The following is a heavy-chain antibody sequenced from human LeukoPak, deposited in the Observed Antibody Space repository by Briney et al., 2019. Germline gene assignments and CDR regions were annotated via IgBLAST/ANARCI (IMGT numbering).Heavy chain of an antibody. CDR1: GFTFSDYY. CDR3: ARRRDSGSLQHFDY. CDR2: ISSSGSTI. D-gene: IGHD1-26*01. Sequence: GGSLRLSCAASGFTFSDYYMSWIRQAPGKGLEWVSYISSSGSTIYYADSVKGRFTISRDNAKNSLYLQMNSLRAEDTAVYYCARRRDSGSLQHFDYWGQGTLVTVSS. V-gene: IGHV3-11*01. J-gene: IGHJ4*02.